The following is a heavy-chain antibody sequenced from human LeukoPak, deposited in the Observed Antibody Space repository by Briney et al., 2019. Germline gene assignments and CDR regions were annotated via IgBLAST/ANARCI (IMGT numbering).Heavy chain of an antibody. CDR3: AGGSLRVRFDY. J-gene: IGHJ4*02. CDR2: VYSGGST. CDR1: GFTVSSNY. D-gene: IGHD1-26*01. Sequence: GGSLRLSCVASGFTVSSNYMSWVRQAPGKGLEWVSVVYSGGSTYYADSVKGRFTISRDTSKNTLYLQMNSLRAEDTAVYYCAGGSLRVRFDYWGQGTLVTVSS. V-gene: IGHV3-53*01.